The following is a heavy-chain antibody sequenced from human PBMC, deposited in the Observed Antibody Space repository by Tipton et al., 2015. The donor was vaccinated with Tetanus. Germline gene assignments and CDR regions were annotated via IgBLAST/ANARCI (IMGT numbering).Heavy chain of an antibody. D-gene: IGHD2-2*01. Sequence: TLSLTCTVSGGLITTGGYSWGWIRQLPGQGLEWLGYIYQTDSTYYNPSVTSRLTLSLQRSKNQVSLKLTSVTAADTAMYYCARGSDIVVVPGVTRADWFDPWGQGTLVTVSS. J-gene: IGHJ5*02. CDR2: IYQTDST. V-gene: IGHV4-30-2*01. CDR1: GGLITTGGYS. CDR3: ARGSDIVVVPGVTRADWFDP.